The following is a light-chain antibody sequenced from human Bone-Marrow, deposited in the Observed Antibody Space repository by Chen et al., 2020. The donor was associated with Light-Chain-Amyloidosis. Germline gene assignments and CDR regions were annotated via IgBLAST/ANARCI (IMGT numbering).Light chain of an antibody. CDR2: DDS. J-gene: IGLJ1*01. Sequence: SYVLTQPSSVSVAPGQTATIACGGNNIGSTSVHWYQQTPGQAPLLVVYDDSDRPSGIPERLSGSKSGNTASLTISGLRTEDAADYYCCAYRGGSFPYVFGPGTKVTVL. V-gene: IGLV3-21*02. CDR1: NIGSTS. CDR3: CAYRGGSFPYV.